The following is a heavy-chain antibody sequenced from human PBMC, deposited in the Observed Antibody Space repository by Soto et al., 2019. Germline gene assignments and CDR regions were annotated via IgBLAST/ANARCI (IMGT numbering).Heavy chain of an antibody. CDR2: IYYSGST. D-gene: IGHD7-27*01. J-gene: IGHJ6*02. CDR1: GGSVSSGSYY. Sequence: SETLSLTCTVSGGSVSSGSYYWSWIRQPPGKGLEWIGYIYYSGSTNYNPSLKSRVTISVDTSKNQFSLKLSSVTAADTAVYYCARDWGPGAYYYCYYGMDVWAKGPRSP. CDR3: ARDWGPGAYYYCYYGMDV. V-gene: IGHV4-61*01.